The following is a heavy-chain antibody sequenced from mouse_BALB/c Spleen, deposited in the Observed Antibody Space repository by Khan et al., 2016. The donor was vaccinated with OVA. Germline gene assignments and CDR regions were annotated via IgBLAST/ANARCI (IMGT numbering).Heavy chain of an antibody. V-gene: IGHV1-5*01. J-gene: IGHJ3*01. CDR3: TRRNWDVAWFAY. CDR1: GYTFTSYW. CDR2: IYPGNTDT. D-gene: IGHD4-1*01. Sequence: IQLVQSGTVLARPGASVKMSCKASGYTFTSYWMHWVKQRPGQGLEWIGDIYPGNTDTNYNQKFKGKAKLTAVTSTSTAYMELYSLTNEDSAVYYCTRRNWDVAWFAYGGQGTLVTVSA.